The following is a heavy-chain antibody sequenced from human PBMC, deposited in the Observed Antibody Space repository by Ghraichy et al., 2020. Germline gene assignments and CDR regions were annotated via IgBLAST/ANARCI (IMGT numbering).Heavy chain of an antibody. D-gene: IGHD3-3*01. V-gene: IGHV4-39*01. CDR3: ANSPPPSGYYRLRKSDGVDH. J-gene: IGHJ5*02. Sequence: SEILSLTCTVSGGSISSTTYYWGWIRQPPGKGLEWIGSIYHSGGTYYNPSLRSRVTISVDTSKNQFSLKLTSVTAADTAVYYCANSPPPSGYYRLRKSDGVDHWGQGTLVTVSS. CDR2: IYHSGGT. CDR1: GGSISSTTYY.